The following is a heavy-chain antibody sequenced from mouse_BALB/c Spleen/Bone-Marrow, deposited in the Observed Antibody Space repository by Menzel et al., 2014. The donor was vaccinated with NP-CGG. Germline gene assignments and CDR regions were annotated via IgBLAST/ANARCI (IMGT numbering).Heavy chain of an antibody. CDR2: ISDGGSYT. CDR3: ARGNYGNYGAMDY. D-gene: IGHD2-1*01. CDR1: GFTFSDYY. V-gene: IGHV5-4*02. J-gene: IGHJ4*01. Sequence: DVQLVESGGGLVKPGGSLKLSCAASGFTFSDYYMYWVRQTPEKRLEWVATISDGGSYTYYPDSVKGRFTISRDNAKNNLYLQVSSLKSEDTAMYYCARGNYGNYGAMDYWGQGTSVTVSS.